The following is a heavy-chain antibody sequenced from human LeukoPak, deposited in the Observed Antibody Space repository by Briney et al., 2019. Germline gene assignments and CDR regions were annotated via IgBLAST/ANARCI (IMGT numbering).Heavy chain of an antibody. V-gene: IGHV4-59*08. CDR3: ARNKDYGTVFDY. D-gene: IGHD4-17*01. CDR1: GGSISSYY. CDR2: IYYSGST. Sequence: SETLSLTCTVSGGSISSYYWSWIRQPPGKGLEWIGYIYYSGSTNYNPSLKSRVTISVDTSKNQFSLKLSSVTAADTAVYYCARNKDYGTVFDYWGQGTLVTVSS. J-gene: IGHJ4*02.